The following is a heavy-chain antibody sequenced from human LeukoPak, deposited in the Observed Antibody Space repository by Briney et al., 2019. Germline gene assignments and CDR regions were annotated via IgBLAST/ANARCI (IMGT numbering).Heavy chain of an antibody. Sequence: GGSLRLSCAASGFTFTNYVMTWVRQAPGKGLEWLSGISVSGADTYYADSVKGRFTISRDNSKNTVSLRLNSLRAEDSAIYYCAKGGPTGSNYFDFWGQGTLVTVSS. CDR1: GFTFTNYV. CDR2: ISVSGADT. CDR3: AKGGPTGSNYFDF. V-gene: IGHV3-23*01. J-gene: IGHJ4*02. D-gene: IGHD1-26*01.